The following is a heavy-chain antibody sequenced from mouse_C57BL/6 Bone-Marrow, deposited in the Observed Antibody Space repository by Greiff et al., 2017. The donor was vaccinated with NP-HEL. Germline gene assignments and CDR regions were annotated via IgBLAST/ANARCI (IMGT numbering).Heavy chain of an antibody. J-gene: IGHJ4*01. V-gene: IGHV5-12*01. CDR3: ARRSYGSSYDYYAMDY. CDR2: ISNGGGST. Sequence: EVMLVESGGGLVQPGGSLKLSCAASGFTFSDYYMYWVRQTPEKRLEWVAYISNGGGSTYYPDTVKGRFTISRDNAKNTLYLQMSRLKSEDTAMYYCARRSYGSSYDYYAMDYWGQGTSVTVSS. D-gene: IGHD1-1*01. CDR1: GFTFSDYY.